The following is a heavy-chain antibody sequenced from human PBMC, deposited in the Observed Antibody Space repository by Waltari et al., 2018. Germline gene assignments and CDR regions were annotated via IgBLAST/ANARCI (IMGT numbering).Heavy chain of an antibody. CDR1: GFSVTAST. J-gene: IGHJ6*03. CDR3: ASHLEDFYYYMDV. V-gene: IGHV3-21*06. CDR2: IGRSSTYT. Sequence: EVQLVEAGGGLVMPGGSLSPCCAAAGFSVTASTMNWVRQTPEKGLEWVSSIGRSSTYTYYADSVKCRFTISRDNAANSLYLEMNALRPEDTAVYYCASHLEDFYYYMDVWGKGTTVTVSS.